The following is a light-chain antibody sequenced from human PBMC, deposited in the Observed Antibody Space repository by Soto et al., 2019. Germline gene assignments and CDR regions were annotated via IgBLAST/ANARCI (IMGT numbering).Light chain of an antibody. V-gene: IGLV2-14*03. CDR1: SSDVGVYNY. J-gene: IGLJ1*01. CDR3: SSYTSSSTYV. Sequence: QSALTQPASVSGSPGQSITIYCTGTSSDVGVYNYVSWYQQHPGKAPKLMIYDVSNRPSGVSNRFSGSKSGNTASLTISGLQAEDAADYYCSSYTSSSTYVFGTGTKVTVL. CDR2: DVS.